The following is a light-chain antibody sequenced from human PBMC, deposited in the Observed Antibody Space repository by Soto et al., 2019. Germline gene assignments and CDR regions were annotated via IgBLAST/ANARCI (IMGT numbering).Light chain of an antibody. CDR2: DVS. Sequence: QSALTQPASVSGSPGQSITISCTGTSSDVGGYNYVSWYQQHPAKAPKLMIYDVSNRPSGVSNRFSGSKSGITASLTISGLQDEDEADYYCSSYTSSSTILYVFGTGTKLTVL. CDR3: SSYTSSSTILYV. J-gene: IGLJ1*01. V-gene: IGLV2-14*03. CDR1: SSDVGGYNY.